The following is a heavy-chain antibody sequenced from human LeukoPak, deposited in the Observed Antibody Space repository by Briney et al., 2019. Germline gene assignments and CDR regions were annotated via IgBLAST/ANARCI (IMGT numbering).Heavy chain of an antibody. CDR2: INHSGST. CDR1: GGSFSGYY. V-gene: IGHV4-34*01. D-gene: IGHD6-19*01. CDR3: ASIAVAGTDYFDY. Sequence: SETLSLTCAVFGGSFSGYYWSWIRQPPGKGLEWIGEINHSGSTNYNPSLKSRVTISVDTSKNQFSLKLSSVTAADTAVYYCASIAVAGTDYFDYWGQGTLVTVSS. J-gene: IGHJ4*02.